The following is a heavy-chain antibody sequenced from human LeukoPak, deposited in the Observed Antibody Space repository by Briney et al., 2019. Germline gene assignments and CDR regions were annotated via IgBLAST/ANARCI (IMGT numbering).Heavy chain of an antibody. CDR3: AREHEGDP. J-gene: IGHJ5*02. Sequence: GGSLRLSCAASGFTFSNAWMSWVRQAPGKGLEWVSSISSSSSYIYYADSVKGRFTISRDNAKNSLYLQMNSLRAEDTAVYYCAREHEGDPWGQGTLVTVSS. CDR1: GFTFSNAW. CDR2: ISSSSSYI. V-gene: IGHV3-21*01.